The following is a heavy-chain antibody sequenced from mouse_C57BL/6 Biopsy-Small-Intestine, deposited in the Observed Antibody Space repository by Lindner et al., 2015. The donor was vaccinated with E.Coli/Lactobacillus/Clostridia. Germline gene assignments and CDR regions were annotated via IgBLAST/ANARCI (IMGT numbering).Heavy chain of an antibody. V-gene: IGHV1-63*01. CDR2: IYPGGGYT. J-gene: IGHJ2*01. D-gene: IGHD3-3*01. CDR3: ARGTDYFDY. Sequence: VQLQESGADLVRPGTSVKLSCKASVYIFSNHWIGWTKQRPGHGLEWIGNIYPGGGYTDYNEKFKDKATLTADKSSNTAYMDLNSLTSADSAVYYCARGTDYFDYWGQGTTLTVSS. CDR1: VYIFSNHW.